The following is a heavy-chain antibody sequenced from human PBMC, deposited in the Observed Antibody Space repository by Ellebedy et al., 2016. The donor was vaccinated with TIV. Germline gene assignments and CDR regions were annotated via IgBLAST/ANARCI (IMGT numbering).Heavy chain of an antibody. Sequence: GESLKISCKSSGYSFTTYWIGWVRQVPGKGLEWLGIIYPGDSDTRYSPSLQGQVTISADKSISTAYLQWSSLKASDTAIYYCARLTHTFRSGYGLRSAFDYWGQGTLVTVSS. CDR1: GYSFTTYW. CDR2: IYPGDSDT. CDR3: ARLTHTFRSGYGLRSAFDY. V-gene: IGHV5-51*01. J-gene: IGHJ4*02. D-gene: IGHD3-3*01.